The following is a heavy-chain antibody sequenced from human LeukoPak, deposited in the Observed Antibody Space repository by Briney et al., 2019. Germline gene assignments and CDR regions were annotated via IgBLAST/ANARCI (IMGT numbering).Heavy chain of an antibody. CDR2: INHSGST. CDR3: ARGTQLPSTRWFDP. Sequence: SETLSLTCAVYGGSFSGYYWSWIRQPPGKGLEWIGEINHSGSTNYNPSLKSRVTISVDTSKNQFSLKLSSVTAADTAVYYCARGTQLPSTRWFDPWGQGTLVTVSP. V-gene: IGHV4-34*01. J-gene: IGHJ5*02. D-gene: IGHD2-2*01. CDR1: GGSFSGYY.